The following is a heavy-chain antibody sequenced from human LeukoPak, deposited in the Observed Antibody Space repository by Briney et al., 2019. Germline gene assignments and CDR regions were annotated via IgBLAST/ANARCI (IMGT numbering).Heavy chain of an antibody. CDR2: ISYSGST. CDR1: GGSISSYY. CDR3: ARVTGSLWFGDLTNSEGFDY. Sequence: SETLSLTCTLSGGSISSYYWSWIRQPPGKGLEWIGYISYSGSTNYNPSLKSRVTISIDTSKSQFSLKLSSVTAADTAVYYCARVTGSLWFGDLTNSEGFDYWGQGTLVTVSS. D-gene: IGHD3-10*01. V-gene: IGHV4-59*01. J-gene: IGHJ4*02.